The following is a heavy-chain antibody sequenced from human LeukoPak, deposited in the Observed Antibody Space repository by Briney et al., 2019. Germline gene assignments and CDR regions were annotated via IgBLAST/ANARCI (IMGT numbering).Heavy chain of an antibody. D-gene: IGHD2-21*02. CDR1: GFTFSSYS. CDR2: ISSSSSTI. CDR3: AKDMEDISYCGGDCYSGFDY. Sequence: GGSLRLSCAASGFTFSSYSMNWVRQAPGKGLEWVSYISSSSSTIYYADSVKGRFTISRDNAKNSLYLQMNSLRAEDTALYYCAKDMEDISYCGGDCYSGFDYWGQGTLVTVSS. J-gene: IGHJ4*02. V-gene: IGHV3-48*04.